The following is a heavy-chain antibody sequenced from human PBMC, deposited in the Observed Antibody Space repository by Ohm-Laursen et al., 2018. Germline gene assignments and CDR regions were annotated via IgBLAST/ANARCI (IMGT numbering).Heavy chain of an antibody. CDR2: ISHDGSNE. Sequence: SLRLSCTASGFTFSSHGMHWVRQAPGKGLEWVAVISHDGSNEYYADSVKGRFTISRDNSKNTLYLQMNSLRAEDTAVYYCASPTVEHYYYGMDVWGQGITVTVSS. D-gene: IGHD4-11*01. J-gene: IGHJ6*02. V-gene: IGHV3-33*05. CDR1: GFTFSSHG. CDR3: ASPTVEHYYYGMDV.